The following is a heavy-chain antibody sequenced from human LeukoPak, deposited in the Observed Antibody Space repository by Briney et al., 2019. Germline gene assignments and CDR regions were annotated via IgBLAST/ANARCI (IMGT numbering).Heavy chain of an antibody. CDR1: GFTFSDYY. CDR3: ATLPIALGDWFDP. D-gene: IGHD6-19*01. CDR2: ISSSGSII. Sequence: PGGSLRLSCAASGFTFSDYYMSWIRQAPGKGLELVSYISSSGSIICYADSVKGRFTISRDNSKNTLYLQMNSLRAEDTAVYYCATLPIALGDWFDPWGQGTLVTVSS. J-gene: IGHJ5*02. V-gene: IGHV3-11*04.